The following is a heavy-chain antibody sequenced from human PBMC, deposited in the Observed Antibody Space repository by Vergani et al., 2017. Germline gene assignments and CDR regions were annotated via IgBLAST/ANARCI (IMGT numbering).Heavy chain of an antibody. Sequence: QVQLQQWGAGLLKPSETLSLTCAVYGGSFSGYYWSWIRQPPGKGLEWIGFIYYIGSTNSNPSLKSRVTISLDTSKSQISLRLRSVTAADTAVYYCARGQPSGWIDPWGQGTLVTVSS. J-gene: IGHJ5*02. CDR3: ARGQPSGWIDP. D-gene: IGHD6-25*01. CDR1: GGSFSGYY. V-gene: IGHV4-34*11. CDR2: IYYIGST.